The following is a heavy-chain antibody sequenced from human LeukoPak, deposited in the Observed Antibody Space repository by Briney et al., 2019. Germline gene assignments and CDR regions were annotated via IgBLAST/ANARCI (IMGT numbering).Heavy chain of an antibody. CDR2: TSGASVGI. Sequence: PGGSLRLSRVGSEFTLKDYAMNWVPHAPGKGLYWASHTSGASVGIYYAEFVRGRFTISRDNAKKSLYLQMNSLRAEDTAVYYCARATYYYDSVDAFDVWGEGRMVTVSS. CDR1: EFTLKDYA. V-gene: IGHV3-48*01. CDR3: ARATYYYDSVDAFDV. D-gene: IGHD3-10*01. J-gene: IGHJ3*01.